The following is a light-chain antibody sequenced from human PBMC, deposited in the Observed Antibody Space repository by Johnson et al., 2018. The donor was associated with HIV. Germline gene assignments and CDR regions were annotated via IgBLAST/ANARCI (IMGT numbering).Light chain of an antibody. CDR1: SSNIGSNY. CDR2: DNN. J-gene: IGLJ1*01. CDR3: GTWDNSLNVYV. V-gene: IGLV1-51*01. Sequence: QSVLTQPPSVSAAPGQNVNISCSGGSSNIGSNYVSWYQQFPGTTPKLLISDNNNRPSGIPDRFSGSKSGASATLDITGLQTGDEATYYCGTWDNSLNVYVFGTGTKVTVL.